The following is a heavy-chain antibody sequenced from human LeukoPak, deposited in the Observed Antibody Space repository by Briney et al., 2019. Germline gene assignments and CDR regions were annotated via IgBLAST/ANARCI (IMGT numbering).Heavy chain of an antibody. D-gene: IGHD3-10*01. CDR3: ARDLTDHYYGRDYYYYMDV. CDR1: GGTFSSYA. J-gene: IGHJ6*03. CDR2: IIPIFGTA. V-gene: IGHV1-69*13. Sequence: ASVKVSCKASGGTFSSYAISWVRQAPGQGLEWMGGIIPIFGTANYAQKFQGRVTITADESTSTAYMELSSLRSEDTAVYYCARDLTDHYYGRDYYYYMDVWGKGTTVIVSS.